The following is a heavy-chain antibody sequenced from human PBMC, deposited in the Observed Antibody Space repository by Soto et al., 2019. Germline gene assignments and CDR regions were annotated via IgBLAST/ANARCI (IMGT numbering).Heavy chain of an antibody. Sequence: SQILSLTCAISGDSVSSNSAAWNWIRQSPSRGLEWLGRTYYRSKWYNDYAVSVKSRITINPDTSKNQFSLQLNSVTPEDTAVYYCAREMSFYSSGWYALDYWGQGTLVTVSS. D-gene: IGHD6-19*01. J-gene: IGHJ4*02. V-gene: IGHV6-1*01. CDR3: AREMSFYSSGWYALDY. CDR2: TYYRSKWYN. CDR1: GDSVSSNSAA.